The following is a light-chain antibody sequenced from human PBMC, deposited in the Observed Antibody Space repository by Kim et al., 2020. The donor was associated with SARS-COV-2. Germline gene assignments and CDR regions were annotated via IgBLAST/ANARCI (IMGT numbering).Light chain of an antibody. V-gene: IGKV3-11*01. J-gene: IGKJ4*01. Sequence: EIVMTQSPATVSLSPGERATLSCRASQTIGTDLAWYQQKAGQAPRLLIYHASKRATGIPARFSGSGSGTDFTLTISSLESEDFAVYFCQQRSHWVTFGGGTKLEIK. CDR1: QTIGTD. CDR2: HAS. CDR3: QQRSHWVT.